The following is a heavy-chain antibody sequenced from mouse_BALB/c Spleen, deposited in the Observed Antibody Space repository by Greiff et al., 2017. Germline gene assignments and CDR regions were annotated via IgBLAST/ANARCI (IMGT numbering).Heavy chain of an antibody. CDR2: ISSGGSYT. CDR3: VRQVRREFAY. J-gene: IGHJ3*01. Sequence: EVKVVESGGDLVKPGGSLKLSCAASGFTFSSYGMSWVRQTPDKRLEWVATISSGGSYTYYPDSVKGRFTISRDNAKNTLYLQMSSLKSEDTAMYYCVRQVRREFAYWGQGTLVTVSA. D-gene: IGHD2-14*01. V-gene: IGHV5-6*01. CDR1: GFTFSSYG.